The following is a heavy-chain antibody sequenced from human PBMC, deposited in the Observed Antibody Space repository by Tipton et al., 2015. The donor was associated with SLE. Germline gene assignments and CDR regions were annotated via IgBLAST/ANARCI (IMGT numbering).Heavy chain of an antibody. CDR3: VRGAPFDY. J-gene: IGHJ4*02. Sequence: SLRLSCAASGFSFSDYWMHWVRQVPGKGLVWVSRISSDGSSIDYADSVKGRFTISRDNAGNRLYLQMNSLRVEDTAMYYCVRGAPFDYWGQGTQVTVSS. CDR2: ISSDGSSI. CDR1: GFSFSDYW. V-gene: IGHV3-74*01.